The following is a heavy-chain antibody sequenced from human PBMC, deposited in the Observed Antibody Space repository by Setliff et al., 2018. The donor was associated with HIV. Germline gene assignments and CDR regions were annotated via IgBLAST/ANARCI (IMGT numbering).Heavy chain of an antibody. CDR3: ARRLPIAWADYGPAGYCDP. J-gene: IGHJ5*02. V-gene: IGHV4-39*01. Sequence: SETLSLTCTVSGGSISSSYYYWGWIRQPPGKGPEWIGNIYYSGSTYYSPSLRDRVSISVDTSKNQFSLKLTSVTAADTALYYCARRLPIAWADYGPAGYCDPWGQGTLGTVSS. CDR1: GGSISSSYYY. CDR2: IYYSGST. D-gene: IGHD4-17*01.